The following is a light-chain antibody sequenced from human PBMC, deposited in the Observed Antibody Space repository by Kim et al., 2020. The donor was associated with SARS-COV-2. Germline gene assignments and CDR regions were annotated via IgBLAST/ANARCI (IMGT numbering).Light chain of an antibody. CDR3: QQHNNWLSVT. CDR1: QSSISN. CDR2: YES. Sequence: SSGGSGVLSCWASQSSISNLPGYRQKTGQAPRLLLYYESSSVNGIPARFSGSGSGTELTPPISSLQSADFVVYYCQQHNNWLSVTFGGGTKVDIK. J-gene: IGKJ4*01. V-gene: IGKV3-15*01.